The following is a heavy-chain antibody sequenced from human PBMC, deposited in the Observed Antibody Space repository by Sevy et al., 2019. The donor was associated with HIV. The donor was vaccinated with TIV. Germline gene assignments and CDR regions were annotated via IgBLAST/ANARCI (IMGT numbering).Heavy chain of an antibody. V-gene: IGHV3-30*19. CDR1: GFTFSSYS. CDR2: ISYDGSDK. Sequence: GGSLRLSCAASGFTFSSYSMQWVRQAPGKGLEWVAVISYDGSDKYYADSVKGRFTISRDNSKNTLYLQMNSLRTEDTAVYYCARDRGSGKNVFFDYWGQGTLVTVSS. J-gene: IGHJ4*02. D-gene: IGHD3-10*01. CDR3: ARDRGSGKNVFFDY.